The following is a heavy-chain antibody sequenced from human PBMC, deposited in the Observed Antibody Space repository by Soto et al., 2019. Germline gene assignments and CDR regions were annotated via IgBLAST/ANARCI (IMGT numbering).Heavy chain of an antibody. Sequence: GGSLRLSCAASGFTFSSYGMHWVRQAPGKGLEWVAVIWYDGSNKYYADSVKGRFTISRDNSKNTLYLQMNSLRADDTAVYYCARDRFRSAAGDAFDIWGQGTMVTVSS. J-gene: IGHJ3*02. CDR2: IWYDGSNK. CDR1: GFTFSSYG. V-gene: IGHV3-33*08. D-gene: IGHD6-13*01. CDR3: ARDRFRSAAGDAFDI.